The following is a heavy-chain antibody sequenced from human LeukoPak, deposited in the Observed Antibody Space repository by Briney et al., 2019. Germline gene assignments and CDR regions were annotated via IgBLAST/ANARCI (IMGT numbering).Heavy chain of an antibody. V-gene: IGHV5-51*01. CDR2: IYPGDSEI. CDR1: GYNFANYW. J-gene: IGHJ5*02. D-gene: IGHD3-10*01. Sequence: GESLKISRKCSGYNFANYWIGWVRQMPGKGLEWMGIIYPGDSEIRYSPSFQGQVTISVDKSITTAYLQWSSLKASDTAMYYCVRSGSLVANWFNPWGQGTRVTVSS. CDR3: VRSGSLVANWFNP.